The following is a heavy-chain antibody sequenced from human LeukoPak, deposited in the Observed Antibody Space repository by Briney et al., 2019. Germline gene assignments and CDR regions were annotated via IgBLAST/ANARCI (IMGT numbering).Heavy chain of an antibody. D-gene: IGHD5-18*01. J-gene: IGHJ4*02. Sequence: GGSLRLSCAASGFTFDDYAMHWVRQAPGGGVEWLSGISWNSGSIAYADSVKGRFTISRDNAKNSLYLQMSSLRAEDMALYYCAKGGGSRYGYYFDYWGQGTLVTVSS. CDR3: AKGGGSRYGYYFDY. CDR2: ISWNSGSI. CDR1: GFTFDDYA. V-gene: IGHV3-9*03.